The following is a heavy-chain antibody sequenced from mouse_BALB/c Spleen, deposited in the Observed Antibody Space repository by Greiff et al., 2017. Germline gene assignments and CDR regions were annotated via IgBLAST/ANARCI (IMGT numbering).Heavy chain of an antibody. CDR3: AIYGNYDDYAMDY. D-gene: IGHD2-1*01. Sequence: VQLQQSGPELVRPGVSVKISCKGSGYTFTDYAMHWVMQSHGKSLEWIGRINPYNGDTFYNQKFKGKATLTVDKSSSTAHMELRSLASEDSAVYYCAIYGNYDDYAMDYWGQGTSVTVSS. J-gene: IGHJ4*01. CDR2: INPYNGDT. CDR1: GYTFTDYA. V-gene: IGHV1-20*02.